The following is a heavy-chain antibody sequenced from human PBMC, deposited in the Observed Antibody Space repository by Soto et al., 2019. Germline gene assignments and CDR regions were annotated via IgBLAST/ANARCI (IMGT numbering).Heavy chain of an antibody. CDR3: TCIFSGGYGYGFYYYGMDV. CDR2: IFYSGST. CDR1: GGSFSGYY. D-gene: IGHD5-18*01. V-gene: IGHV4-34*12. J-gene: IGHJ6*02. Sequence: PSETLSLTCAVYGGSFSGYYWSWIRQPPGKGLEWIGSIFYSGSTYYNPSLKSRVTISVDTSKSQFSLKLSSVTAADTAVYYCTCIFSGGYGYGFYYYGMDVWGQGT.